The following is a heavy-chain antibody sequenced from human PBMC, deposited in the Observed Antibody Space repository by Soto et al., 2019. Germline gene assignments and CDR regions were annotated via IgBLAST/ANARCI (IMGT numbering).Heavy chain of an antibody. J-gene: IGHJ5*02. CDR1: GFTFSSYG. CDR2: IWYDGSNK. D-gene: IGHD6-13*01. CDR3: ARDRGGSSLTNWFVP. Sequence: QVQLVESGGGVVQPGRSLRLSCAASGFTFSSYGMHWVRQAPGKGLEWVAVIWYDGSNKYYADSVKGRFTISRDNSKNTLYLQMNSLRAEDTAVYYCARDRGGSSLTNWFVPWGQGTLVTVSS. V-gene: IGHV3-33*01.